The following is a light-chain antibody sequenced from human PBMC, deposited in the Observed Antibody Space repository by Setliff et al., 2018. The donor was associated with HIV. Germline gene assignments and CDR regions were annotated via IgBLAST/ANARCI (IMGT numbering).Light chain of an antibody. Sequence: SALTQPASVSGSPGQSITISCTGTSSDVGSYNFVSWYQQHPGKAPKLMIYEVSKRPSGDSDRFSGSKSGNTASLTISGLQADDEADYYCCSYAGSSIFYVFGSGTKV. CDR3: CSYAGSSIFYV. CDR2: EVS. CDR1: SSDVGSYNF. J-gene: IGLJ1*01. V-gene: IGLV2-23*02.